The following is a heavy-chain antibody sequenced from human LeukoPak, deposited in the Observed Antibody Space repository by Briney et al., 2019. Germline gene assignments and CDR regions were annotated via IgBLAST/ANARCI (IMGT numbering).Heavy chain of an antibody. CDR3: ARDLLSSSSGWFDP. CDR2: IWYDGSNK. D-gene: IGHD6-6*01. V-gene: IGHV3-33*01. J-gene: IGHJ5*02. CDR1: VFTFSSYC. Sequence: GGSLRLSCAASVFTFSSYCMHWVRQAPCKGLEWVAVIWYDGSNKYYADSVKGRFTISRDNSKNTLYLQMNSLRVEDTAVYYCARDLLSSSSGWFDPWGQGTLVTVSS.